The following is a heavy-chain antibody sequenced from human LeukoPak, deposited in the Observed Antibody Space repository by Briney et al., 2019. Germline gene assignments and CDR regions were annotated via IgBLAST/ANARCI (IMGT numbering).Heavy chain of an antibody. CDR1: GFTFRSFP. J-gene: IGHJ4*02. Sequence: PGGSLRLSCAASGFTFRSFPLNWVRQAPGKGLEWVSATNPSGGTTYYADSVKGRFTISRDNSKKTLFLQMDSLRAEDTAIYYCAKDRVGAMLYFDQWGQGTLVTVSS. CDR2: TNPSGGTT. D-gene: IGHD1-26*01. V-gene: IGHV3-23*01. CDR3: AKDRVGAMLYFDQ.